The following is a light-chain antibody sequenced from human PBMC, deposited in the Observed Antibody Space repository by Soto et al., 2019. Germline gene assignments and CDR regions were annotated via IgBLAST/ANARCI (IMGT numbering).Light chain of an antibody. CDR2: STS. CDR1: SGSVSASSH. CDR3: VLYLGSGIWV. J-gene: IGLJ3*02. Sequence: QTVVTQEPSFSVSPGGTVTLTCGLSSGSVSASSHPSWYQQTPGQPPRTLVYSTSTRSSGVPDRFSASILGNKAALTITGAQADDESHYYCVLYLGSGIWVFGGGTKLTVL. V-gene: IGLV8-61*01.